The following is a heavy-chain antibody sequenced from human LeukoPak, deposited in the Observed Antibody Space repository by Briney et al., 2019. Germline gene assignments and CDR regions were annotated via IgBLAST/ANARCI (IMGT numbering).Heavy chain of an antibody. CDR1: GGSISSYY. Sequence: SETLSLTCTVSGGSISSYYWSWIRQPPGKGLEWIGYIYYSGSTNYNPSLKSRVTISVDTSKNQFSLKLSSVTAADTAVYYCARYPKNYFDVTGYFDLWGQGTRVTVSS. D-gene: IGHD3-22*01. V-gene: IGHV4-59*08. J-gene: IGHJ4*02. CDR3: ARYPKNYFDVTGYFDL. CDR2: IYYSGST.